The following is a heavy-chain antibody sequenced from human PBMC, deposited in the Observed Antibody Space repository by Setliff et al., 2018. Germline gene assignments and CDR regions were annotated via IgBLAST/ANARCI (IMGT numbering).Heavy chain of an antibody. CDR2: ISDTALGI. V-gene: IGHV3-23*01. J-gene: IGHJ4*02. Sequence: GESLRLSCAASGFTFNTYAMSWVRQPPGEGLEWVSSISDTALGIYYADSVRGRFTISRDNSKKTLYLQMNSLRAEDTAVYYCVKDVVGYSSTWPKRDYFDYWGQGTLVTVS. D-gene: IGHD6-13*01. CDR3: VKDVVGYSSTWPKRDYFDY. CDR1: GFTFNTYA.